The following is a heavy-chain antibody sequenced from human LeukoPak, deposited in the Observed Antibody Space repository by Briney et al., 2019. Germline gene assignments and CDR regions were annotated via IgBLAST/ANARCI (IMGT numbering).Heavy chain of an antibody. Sequence: ASVKVSCKASGYTFTGYYMHWVRQAPGQGLEWMGWINPNSGGTNCAQKFQGRVTMTRDTSISTAYMELSRLRSDDTAVYYCATRIMGYYGMDVWGQGTTVTVSS. J-gene: IGHJ6*02. CDR3: ATRIMGYYGMDV. CDR1: GYTFTGYY. D-gene: IGHD3-16*01. CDR2: INPNSGGT. V-gene: IGHV1-2*02.